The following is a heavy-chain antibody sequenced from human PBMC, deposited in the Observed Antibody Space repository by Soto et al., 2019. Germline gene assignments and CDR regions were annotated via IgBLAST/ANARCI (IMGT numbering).Heavy chain of an antibody. D-gene: IGHD2-15*01. V-gene: IGHV4-34*01. J-gene: IGHJ5*02. CDR1: GGSFSGYY. CDR3: ARYAARDVVVVAATRNWFDP. Sequence: PSETLSLTCAVYGGSFSGYYWSWIRQPPGKGLEWIGEINHSGSTNYNPSLKSRVTISVDTSKNQFSLKLSSVTAADTAVYYCARYAARDVVVVAATRNWFDPWGQGTLVAVS. CDR2: INHSGST.